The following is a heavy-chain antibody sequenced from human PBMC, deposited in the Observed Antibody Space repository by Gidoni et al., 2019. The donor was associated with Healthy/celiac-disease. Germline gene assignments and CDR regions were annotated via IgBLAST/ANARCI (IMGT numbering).Heavy chain of an antibody. D-gene: IGHD6-13*01. CDR2: IIPIFGTA. J-gene: IGHJ6*02. Sequence: QVQLVQSGAEVKKPGSSVKVSCKASGGTFSSYAISWVRQAPGQGLEWMGGIIPIFGTANYAQKFQGRVKITADESTSTAYMELSSLRSEDTAVYYCARGVRRVAAAGTGAPLYYYYGMDVWGQGTTVTVSS. CDR3: ARGVRRVAAAGTGAPLYYYYGMDV. CDR1: GGTFSSYA. V-gene: IGHV1-69*01.